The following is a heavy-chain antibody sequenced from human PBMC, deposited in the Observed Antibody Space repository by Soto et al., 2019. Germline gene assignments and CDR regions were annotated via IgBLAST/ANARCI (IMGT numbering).Heavy chain of an antibody. CDR2: ISGGGGTT. D-gene: IGHD1-26*01. CDR3: ARDPMSGSQKLYFDY. J-gene: IGHJ4*02. Sequence: EVQLVESGGGLVQPGGSLRLSCAASGFSFSSYSMNWVRQAPGKGLEWVSYISGGGGTTSYADSVKGRFTISRDNAKKSLYLQLSSLRDVDTAVYYCARDPMSGSQKLYFDYWGQGTLVTVSS. V-gene: IGHV3-48*02. CDR1: GFSFSSYS.